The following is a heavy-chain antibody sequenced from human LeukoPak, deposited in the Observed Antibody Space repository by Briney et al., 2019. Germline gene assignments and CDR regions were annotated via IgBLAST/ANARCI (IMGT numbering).Heavy chain of an antibody. D-gene: IGHD1-14*01. CDR2: MNPNSGGT. V-gene: IGHV1-2*02. J-gene: IGHJ6*02. Sequence: ASVKVSCKASGYTFTGYYMHWVRQAPGKGLEWMGWMNPNSGGTNYAQKFQGRVTMTRNTSISTAYMELSSLRSEDTAVYYCARNPGLTYYYYGMDVWGQGTTVTVSS. CDR1: GYTFTGYY. CDR3: ARNPGLTYYYYGMDV.